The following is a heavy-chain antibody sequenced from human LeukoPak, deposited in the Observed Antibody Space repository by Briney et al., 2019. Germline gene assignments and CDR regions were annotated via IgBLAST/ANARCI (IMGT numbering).Heavy chain of an antibody. V-gene: IGHV1-18*01. CDR3: ARGKSFSSGYYKYNWFDP. CDR2: ISAYNGNT. CDR1: GYTFTSYG. D-gene: IGHD3-22*01. J-gene: IGHJ5*02. Sequence: ASVKVSCKASGYTFTSYGISWVRQAPGQGLEWMGWISAYNGNTNYAQKLQGRVTMTTDTSTSTVYMELRSLRSDDTAVYYCARGKSFSSGYYKYNWFDPWGQGTLVTVSS.